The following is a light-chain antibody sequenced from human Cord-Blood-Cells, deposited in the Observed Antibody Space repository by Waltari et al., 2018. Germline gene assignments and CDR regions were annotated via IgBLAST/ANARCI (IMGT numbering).Light chain of an antibody. Sequence: SSELTQDPAVSVALGQTVRITCQGDSLRSYYGSWYQQKPGQAPVLVIYGKNNRPSGIPDRFSGSSSGNTASLTITGAQAEDEADYYCNSRDSSGNWVFGGGTKLTVL. CDR2: GKN. J-gene: IGLJ3*02. CDR1: SLRSYY. CDR3: NSRDSSGNWV. V-gene: IGLV3-19*01.